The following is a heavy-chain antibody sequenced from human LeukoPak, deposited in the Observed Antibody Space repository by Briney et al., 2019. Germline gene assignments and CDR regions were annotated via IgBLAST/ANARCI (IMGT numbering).Heavy chain of an antibody. D-gene: IGHD3-22*01. CDR1: GFTFSSYA. V-gene: IGHV3-23*01. Sequence: LSGGSLRLSCAASGFTFSSYAMSWVRQAPGKGLEWVSGISGSGHKTYYADSVKGRFTISRDNSKNTLDVEMNSLRAEDTAVYYCAKEPYDSSGYYSFDYWGQGTLVTVSS. J-gene: IGHJ4*02. CDR2: ISGSGHKT. CDR3: AKEPYDSSGYYSFDY.